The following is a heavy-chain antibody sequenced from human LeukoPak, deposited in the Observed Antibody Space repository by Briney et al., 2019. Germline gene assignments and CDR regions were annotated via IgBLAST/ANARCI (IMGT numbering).Heavy chain of an antibody. D-gene: IGHD3-10*02. CDR1: GFTFSSYA. V-gene: IGHV3-23*01. CDR3: AREFRYPMYFDY. J-gene: IGHJ4*02. Sequence: GGSLRLSCAASGFTFSSYAMSWVRQAPGKGLEWVSAISGGGGSKYYADSMKGRFTISRDNSKNTLSLQLNSLRADDTAIYYCAREFRYPMYFDYWGQGTLVTVSS. CDR2: ISGGGGSK.